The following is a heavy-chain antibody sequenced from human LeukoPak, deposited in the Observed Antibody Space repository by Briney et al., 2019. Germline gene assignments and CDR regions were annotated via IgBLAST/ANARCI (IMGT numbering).Heavy chain of an antibody. D-gene: IGHD7-27*01. CDR2: INAGGRP. V-gene: IGHV3-23*01. J-gene: IGHJ5*02. CDR3: AQDVTGDAGS. Sequence: GGSLRLSCTVSGFTLSRSAMSWVRQAPGKGLEWVSSINAGGRPFYADPVKGRFTISRDNSNTLYLQLNNARAEDTAVYFCAQDVTGDAGSWGQGTLVTVSS. CDR1: GFTLSRSA.